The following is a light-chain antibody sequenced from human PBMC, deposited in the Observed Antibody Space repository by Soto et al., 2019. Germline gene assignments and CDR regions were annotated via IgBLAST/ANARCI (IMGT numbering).Light chain of an antibody. J-gene: IGKJ1*01. CDR1: QGVSSSN. CDR2: GGY. CDR3: QHYGDSPWT. V-gene: IGKV3-20*01. Sequence: EIVLTQSPGTLSLSPGERATLSCRASQGVSSSNLALYQQKRGQSPRVIIYGGYTRAAGIPDRFSGSGSGPDFTLTISRLEPEDFAVYFCQHYGDSPWTFGQGTKVDIK.